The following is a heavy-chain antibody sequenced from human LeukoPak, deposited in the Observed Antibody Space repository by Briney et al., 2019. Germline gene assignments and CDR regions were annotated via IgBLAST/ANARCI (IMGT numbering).Heavy chain of an antibody. Sequence: PSETLSLTCTVSGGSISSYYWSWIRQPPGKGLEWIGYIYYSGSTNYNPSLKSRVTISVDTSKNQFSLKLSSVTAADPAVYYCARDYDSSGFDYWGQGTLVTVSS. CDR2: IYYSGST. V-gene: IGHV4-59*01. CDR3: ARDYDSSGFDY. D-gene: IGHD3-22*01. CDR1: GGSISSYY. J-gene: IGHJ4*02.